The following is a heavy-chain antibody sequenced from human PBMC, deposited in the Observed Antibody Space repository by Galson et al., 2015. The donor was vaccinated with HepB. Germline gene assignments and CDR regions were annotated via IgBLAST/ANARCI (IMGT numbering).Heavy chain of an antibody. CDR2: IDGSRAYI. J-gene: IGHJ3*02. CDR1: GFTFGTYS. Sequence: SLRLSCAASGFTFGTYSMNWVRQAPGKGLEWVSSIDGSRAYIYYADSGKGRFTISRDNSKNTLYLQMNSLRGEDTAVYYCAKDSLQYALDIWGQGTMVTVSS. D-gene: IGHD5-24*01. V-gene: IGHV3-21*04. CDR3: AKDSLQYALDI.